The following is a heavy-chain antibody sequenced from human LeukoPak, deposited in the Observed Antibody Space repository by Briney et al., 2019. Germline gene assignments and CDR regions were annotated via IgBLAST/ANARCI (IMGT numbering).Heavy chain of an antibody. D-gene: IGHD6-6*01. CDR2: ISYDGSNK. V-gene: IGHV3-30-3*01. CDR3: ARDRLRIFDY. Sequence: GRSLRLSCAASGFTFSSYAMHWVRQAPGKGLEWVAVISYDGSNKYYADSVKGRFTISRDNPKNTLYLQMNSLRAEDTAVYYCARDRLRIFDYWGQGTLVTVSS. J-gene: IGHJ4*02. CDR1: GFTFSSYA.